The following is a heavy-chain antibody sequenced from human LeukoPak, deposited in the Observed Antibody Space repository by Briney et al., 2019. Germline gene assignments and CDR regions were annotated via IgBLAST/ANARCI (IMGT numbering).Heavy chain of an antibody. V-gene: IGHV4-39*01. D-gene: IGHD1-26*01. J-gene: IGHJ4*02. CDR1: GGSISSSSYC. CDR3: ARGKSRGSRIDY. Sequence: SETLSLTCSVSGGSISSSSYCWGWIRQPPGKGLEWIGSIYYSGSTYYNPSLKNRVTISVDTSKNQFSLRLRSVTAADTAVYYCARGKSRGSRIDYWGQGTLVTVSS. CDR2: IYYSGST.